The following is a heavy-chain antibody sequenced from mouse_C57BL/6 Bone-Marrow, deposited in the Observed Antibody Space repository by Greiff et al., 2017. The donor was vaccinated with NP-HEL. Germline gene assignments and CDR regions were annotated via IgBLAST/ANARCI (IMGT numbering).Heavy chain of an antibody. J-gene: IGHJ3*01. V-gene: IGHV5-6*02. CDR2: ISSGGSYT. Sequence: EVKVVESGGDLVKPGGSLKLSCAASGFTFSSYGMSWVRQTPDKRLEWVATISSGGSYTYYPDSVKGRFTISRDNAKNTLYLQMSSLKSEDTAMYYCARRGKLLRSWGQGTLVTVSA. D-gene: IGHD1-1*01. CDR3: ARRGKLLRS. CDR1: GFTFSSYG.